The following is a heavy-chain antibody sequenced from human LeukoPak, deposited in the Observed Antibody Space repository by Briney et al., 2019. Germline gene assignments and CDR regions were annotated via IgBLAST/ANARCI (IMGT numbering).Heavy chain of an antibody. J-gene: IGHJ4*02. D-gene: IGHD3-10*01. CDR3: AKRPPLGYYFDY. Sequence: SETLSLTCTVSGGSISSSGYYWGWIRQPPGKGLEWIGSIFYRSTYYNPSLKSRVTISVDTSKNQFSLKLSSVTAADTAMYYCAKRPPLGYYFDYWGQGTLVTVSS. CDR2: IFYRST. CDR1: GGSISSSGYY. V-gene: IGHV4-39*01.